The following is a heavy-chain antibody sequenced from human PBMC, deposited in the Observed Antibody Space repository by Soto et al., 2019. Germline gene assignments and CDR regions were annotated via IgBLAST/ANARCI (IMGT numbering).Heavy chain of an antibody. CDR1: GGSFSGYY. V-gene: IGHV4-34*01. D-gene: IGHD3-3*01. CDR2: INHSGST. J-gene: IGHJ4*02. Sequence: SETLSLTCAVYGGSFSGYYWSWIRQPPGKGLEWIGEINHSGSTNYNPSLKSRVTISVDTSKNQFSLKLSSVTAADTAVYYCARVPFRSRPVAFDYWGQGTLVTVSS. CDR3: ARVPFRSRPVAFDY.